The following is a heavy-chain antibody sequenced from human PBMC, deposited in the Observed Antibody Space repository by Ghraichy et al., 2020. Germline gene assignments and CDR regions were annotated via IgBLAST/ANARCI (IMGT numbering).Heavy chain of an antibody. CDR1: GFTFSSYW. CDR2: IKQDGSEK. V-gene: IGHV3-7*03. D-gene: IGHD3-3*01. J-gene: IGHJ4*02. CDR3: ARDRRSNYDFWSGYYYFDY. Sequence: GESLNISCAASGFTFSSYWMSWVRQAPGKGLEWVANIKQDGSEKYYVDSVKGRFTISRDNAKNSLYLQMNSLRAEDTAVYYCARDRRSNYDFWSGYYYFDYWGQGTLVTVSS.